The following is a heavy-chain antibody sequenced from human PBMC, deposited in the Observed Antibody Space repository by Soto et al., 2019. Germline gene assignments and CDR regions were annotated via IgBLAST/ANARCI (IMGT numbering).Heavy chain of an antibody. V-gene: IGHV3-15*01. Sequence: AGGSLRLSCAASGFTFSNAWMSWVRQAPGKGLEWVGRIKSKTDGGTTDYAAPVKGRFTISRDDSKNTLYLQMNSLKTEDTAVYYCTTDQQGTTWDYYYYGMDVWGQGTTVTVSS. CDR2: IKSKTDGGTT. D-gene: IGHD1-1*01. CDR1: GFTFSNAW. J-gene: IGHJ6*02. CDR3: TTDQQGTTWDYYYYGMDV.